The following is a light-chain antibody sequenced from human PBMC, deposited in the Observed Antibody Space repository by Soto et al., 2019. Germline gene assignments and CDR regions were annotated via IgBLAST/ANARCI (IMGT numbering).Light chain of an antibody. V-gene: IGKV1-5*03. Sequence: DIQMTQSPSTLSASVGDRVTITCRARQNINRWLAWYQQRPGKAPNLLIHKASTLEVGVPSRFSGSASGTEFTLIISSLQPDDFAVYFCLQYNVYSLSFGGGTKVEIK. CDR1: QNINRW. CDR3: LQYNVYSLS. CDR2: KAS. J-gene: IGKJ4*01.